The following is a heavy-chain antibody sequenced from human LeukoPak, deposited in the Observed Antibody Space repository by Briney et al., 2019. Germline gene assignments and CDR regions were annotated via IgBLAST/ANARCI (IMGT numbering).Heavy chain of an antibody. D-gene: IGHD6-6*01. CDR3: ARGRQLVRRYYFDY. J-gene: IGHJ4*02. CDR1: GGSFSGYY. V-gene: IGHV4-34*01. CDR2: INHSGST. Sequence: SETLSLTCAVYGGSFSGYYWSWIRQPPGKGLEWIGEINHSGSTNYNPSLKSRVTISVDTSKNQFSLKLSSVTAADTAVYYCARGRQLVRRYYFDYWGQGTLVTVSS.